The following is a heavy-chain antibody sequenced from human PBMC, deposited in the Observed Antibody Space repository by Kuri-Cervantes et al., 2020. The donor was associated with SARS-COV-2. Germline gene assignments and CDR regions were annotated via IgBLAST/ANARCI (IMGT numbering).Heavy chain of an antibody. J-gene: IGHJ5*02. Sequence: SVKVSCKASGCTFSSYAVTWVRQAPGQGLEWMGRIIPTFDTATYAQKFQGRVTFTADESSSTAYMEVNSLTSEDTAVYFCARSQGYCTANSCSWNWFDPWGQGTQVTVSS. D-gene: IGHD2-8*02. V-gene: IGHV1-69*13. CDR3: ARSQGYCTANSCSWNWFDP. CDR2: IIPTFDTA. CDR1: GCTFSSYA.